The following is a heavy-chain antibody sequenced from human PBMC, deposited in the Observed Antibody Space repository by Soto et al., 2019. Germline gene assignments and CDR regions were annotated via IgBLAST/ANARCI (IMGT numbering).Heavy chain of an antibody. CDR2: IYYSGNT. J-gene: IGHJ6*02. CDR1: GGSIITSSHY. Sequence: TLSLTCTVSGGSIITSSHYWGWIRQPPGRGLEWIASIYYSGNTFYNPSLKSRLTISVDTPKNQVSLKLSSVTAADTADYYCARLATVTSSNYYGMDVWGQGTGVTVSS. D-gene: IGHD4-17*01. CDR3: ARLATVTSSNYYGMDV. V-gene: IGHV4-39*01.